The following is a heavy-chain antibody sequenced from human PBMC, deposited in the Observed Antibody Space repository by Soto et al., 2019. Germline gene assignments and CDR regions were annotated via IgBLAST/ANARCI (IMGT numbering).Heavy chain of an antibody. V-gene: IGHV1-2*02. CDR2: INPNSGGT. D-gene: IGHD5-18*01. Sequence: ASVEVSCKXSGYTFTGYYMHWVRQAPGQGLEWMGWINPNSGGTNYAQKFQGRVTMTRHTSISTAYMELSRLRSDDTAVYYCALDVDTAMVTGRLKRFDPWGQGTLVTVSS. CDR3: ALDVDTAMVTGRLKRFDP. CDR1: GYTFTGYY. J-gene: IGHJ5*02.